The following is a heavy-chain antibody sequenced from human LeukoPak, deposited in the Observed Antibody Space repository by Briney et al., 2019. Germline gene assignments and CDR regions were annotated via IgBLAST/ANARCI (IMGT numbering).Heavy chain of an antibody. CDR3: ARDPDIVVVPAAMDDGGFDY. CDR2: ISSSSSYI. J-gene: IGHJ4*02. D-gene: IGHD2-2*01. CDR1: GFTFSSYS. Sequence: GGSLRLSCAASGFTFSSYSMDWVRQAPGKGLEWVSSISSSSSYIYYADSVKGRFTISRDNAKNLLYLQMNSMRAEDTAVYYCARDPDIVVVPAAMDDGGFDYWGQGTLVTVSS. V-gene: IGHV3-21*01.